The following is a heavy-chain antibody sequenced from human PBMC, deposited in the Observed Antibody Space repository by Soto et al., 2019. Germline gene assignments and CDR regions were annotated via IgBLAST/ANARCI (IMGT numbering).Heavy chain of an antibody. Sequence: SETLSLTCAVSGGSISNGGYSWSWLRQPPGKGLEWIGFVSHSGNTYYNPSLRSRVIISIGKSRNHFSLGLKSVTAADTAMYYCARTSYDILTGRLDAFDVLGQGTMVTVS. J-gene: IGHJ3*01. V-gene: IGHV4-30-2*01. CDR2: VSHSGNT. D-gene: IGHD3-9*01. CDR3: ARTSYDILTGRLDAFDV. CDR1: GGSISNGGYS.